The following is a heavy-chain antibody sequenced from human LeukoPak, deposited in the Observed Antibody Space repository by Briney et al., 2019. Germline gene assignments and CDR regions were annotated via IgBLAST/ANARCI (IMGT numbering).Heavy chain of an antibody. Sequence: ASVKVSCKASGYTFTDYYMHWVRQAPGQGFEWMGWLNPNSGDTNYAQKFQGRVSMTRDTSISTAYMDLSDLRSDDTAVYYCARGRNIEMTTMSGGSDYWGQGTLVTVSS. V-gene: IGHV1-2*02. CDR3: ARGRNIEMTTMSGGSDY. J-gene: IGHJ4*02. CDR2: LNPNSGDT. D-gene: IGHD5-24*01. CDR1: GYTFTDYY.